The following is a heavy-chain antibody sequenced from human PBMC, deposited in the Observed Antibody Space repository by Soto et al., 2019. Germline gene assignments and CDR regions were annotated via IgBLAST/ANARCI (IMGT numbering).Heavy chain of an antibody. J-gene: IGHJ4*02. Sequence: QVQLVQSGAELKKPGSSVKVSCKASGGTFSSYAISWVRQAPGQGLEWMGGIIPIFGTAKYAQKFKGRVTITADESTSKAYFELRSLISDDTAVYYCARRFTDSSGYYYFDYWGQGTLVTGSS. D-gene: IGHD3-22*01. CDR1: GGTFSSYA. V-gene: IGHV1-69*01. CDR2: IIPIFGTA. CDR3: ARRFTDSSGYYYFDY.